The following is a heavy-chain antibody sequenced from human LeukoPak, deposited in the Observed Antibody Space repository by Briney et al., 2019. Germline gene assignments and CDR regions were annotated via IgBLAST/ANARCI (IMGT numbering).Heavy chain of an antibody. J-gene: IGHJ4*02. CDR1: GFTFSSYS. Sequence: GGSLRLSCAASGFTFSSYSMNWVRQAPGKGMEWVSSISSSSSYIYYADSVKGRFTISRDNAKNSLYLQMNSLRAEDTAVYYCARVDYYGSGSADYWGQGTLVTVSS. V-gene: IGHV3-21*01. CDR3: ARVDYYGSGSADY. CDR2: ISSSSSYI. D-gene: IGHD3-10*01.